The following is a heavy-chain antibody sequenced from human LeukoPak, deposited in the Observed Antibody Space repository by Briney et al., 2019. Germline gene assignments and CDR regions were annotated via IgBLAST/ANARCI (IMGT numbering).Heavy chain of an antibody. J-gene: IGHJ5*02. CDR2: IHDSGST. CDR1: GDSISSGGYS. D-gene: IGHD6-13*01. V-gene: IGHV4-30-4*07. CDR3: ARVIAAAGNNWFDP. Sequence: SETLSLTCAVSGDSISSGGYSWSWIRQTPGKGLEWIAYIHDSGSTYNNPSLKSRLSISIDTSKNQFSLKLNSVTAADTAVYYCARVIAAAGNNWFDPWGQGTLVTVSS.